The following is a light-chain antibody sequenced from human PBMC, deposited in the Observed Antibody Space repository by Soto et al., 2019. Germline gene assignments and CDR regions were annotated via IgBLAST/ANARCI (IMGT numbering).Light chain of an antibody. V-gene: IGKV3-11*01. CDR3: QQRSNWLIT. CDR1: QSVSSS. Sequence: EIVLTQSPATLSLSPGERATLSCRASQSVSSSLAWYHQKPGQAPRLLIYDASNRATGIPARFSGSGSGTDFTLTISSLEPEDFAVYYCQQRSNWLITFGQGTRLEIK. CDR2: DAS. J-gene: IGKJ5*01.